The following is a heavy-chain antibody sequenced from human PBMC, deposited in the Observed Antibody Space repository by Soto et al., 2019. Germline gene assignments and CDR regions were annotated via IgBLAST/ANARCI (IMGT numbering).Heavy chain of an antibody. J-gene: IGHJ4*02. CDR2: IYYSGST. V-gene: IGHV4-61*01. Sequence: PSETLSLTCTVSGGSVIRGSYYWSWIRQPPGKGLEWIGYIYYSGSTNYNPSLKSRVTISVDTSKNQFSLKLSSVTAADTAVYYCARVDDGYPDYWGQGTLVTVSA. CDR1: GGSVIRGSYY. D-gene: IGHD5-12*01. CDR3: ARVDDGYPDY.